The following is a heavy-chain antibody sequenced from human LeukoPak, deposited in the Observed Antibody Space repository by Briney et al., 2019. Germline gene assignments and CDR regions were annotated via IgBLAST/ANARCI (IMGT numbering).Heavy chain of an antibody. D-gene: IGHD1-26*01. CDR2: MRYDGGNK. V-gene: IGHV3-30*02. CDR1: GFTFSSYG. J-gene: IGHJ4*02. CDR3: AKGQWELLY. Sequence: GGSLRLSCAASGFTFSSYGMHWVRQAPGTGLEWVAFMRYDGGNKYYADSVKGRFTISRDNSKNTLYLQMNSLRPEDTAVYHCAKGQWELLYWGQGVLVTVSS.